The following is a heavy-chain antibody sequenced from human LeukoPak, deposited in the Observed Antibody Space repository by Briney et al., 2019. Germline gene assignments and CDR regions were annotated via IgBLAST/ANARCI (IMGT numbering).Heavy chain of an antibody. Sequence: GGSLRLSCAASGFTFSSYAMSWVRQAPGKGLEWVANIKQDGSEKYYVDSVKGRFTISRDNAKNSLFLQMDSLRAEDTAVYYCAREGKITLTVVVSDAFDVWGQGTVVTVSS. D-gene: IGHD3-22*01. CDR2: IKQDGSEK. CDR3: AREGKITLTVVVSDAFDV. J-gene: IGHJ3*01. CDR1: GFTFSSYA. V-gene: IGHV3-7*01.